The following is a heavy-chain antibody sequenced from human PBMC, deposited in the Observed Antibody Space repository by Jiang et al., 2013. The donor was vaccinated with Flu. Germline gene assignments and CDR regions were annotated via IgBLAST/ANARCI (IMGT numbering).Heavy chain of an antibody. CDR1: GITLSAYW. CDR2: IKEDGSET. V-gene: IGHV3-7*01. Sequence: GGGLVQPGGSLRLSCAASGITLSAYWMTWVRQAPGKGLEWLANIKEDGSETYYVDSVKGRFTISRDNARNSLYLQMNSLRDEDTAVYYCTSTNVAAAGFFWGQGT. J-gene: IGHJ1*01. CDR3: TSTNVAAAGFF. D-gene: IGHD6-13*01.